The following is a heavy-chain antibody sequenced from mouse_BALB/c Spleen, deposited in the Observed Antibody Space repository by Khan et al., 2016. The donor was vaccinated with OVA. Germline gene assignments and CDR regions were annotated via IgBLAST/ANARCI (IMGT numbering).Heavy chain of an antibody. V-gene: IGHV5-6*01. J-gene: IGHJ3*01. CDR1: GFTFSAYS. CDR3: ARDLTGSFDY. D-gene: IGHD4-1*01. Sequence: EVELVESGRDLMKPGGSLKLSCAASGFTFSAYSMSWVRQTPDKRLEWVASINSDGYYTYYPDSVQGRFTISRNTAKNTLSLQLNSLKAEDTAIYYCARDLTGSFDYWGQGTLVTVSA. CDR2: INSDGYYT.